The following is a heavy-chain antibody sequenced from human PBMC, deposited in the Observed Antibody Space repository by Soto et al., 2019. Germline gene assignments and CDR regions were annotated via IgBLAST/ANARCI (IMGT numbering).Heavy chain of an antibody. CDR2: INSDGSST. CDR1: GFTFSSYW. Sequence: GGSLRLSCAASGFTFSSYWMHWVRQAPGKGLVWVSRINSDGSSTSYADSVKGRFTISRDNAKNTLYLQMNSLRAEDTAVYYCARAEESVGAKAYYYGMDVWGQGTTVTVSS. J-gene: IGHJ6*02. D-gene: IGHD1-26*01. CDR3: ARAEESVGAKAYYYGMDV. V-gene: IGHV3-74*01.